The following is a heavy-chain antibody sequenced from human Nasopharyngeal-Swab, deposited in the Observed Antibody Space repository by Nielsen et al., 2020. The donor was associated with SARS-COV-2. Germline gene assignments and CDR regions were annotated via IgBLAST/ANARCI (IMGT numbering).Heavy chain of an antibody. J-gene: IGHJ4*02. D-gene: IGHD2-15*01. Sequence: WIRQPPGKGLEWIGYIYYSGSSNYNPSLKSRVTISVDTSKNQFSLKLSSATAADTAVYYCARAVVWVGAAPSAVWGYFDYWGQGTLVTVSS. CDR2: IYYSGSS. CDR3: ARAVVWVGAAPSAVWGYFDY. V-gene: IGHV4-61*06.